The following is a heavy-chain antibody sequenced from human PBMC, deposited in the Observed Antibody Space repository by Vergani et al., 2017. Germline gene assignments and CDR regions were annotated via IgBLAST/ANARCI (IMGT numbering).Heavy chain of an antibody. Sequence: QVQLVQSGAEVKKPGASVKVSCKASGYSFTAYYMHWVRQAPGQGLEWMGRINPYSGGTNYAQMFQGRVTMTRDTSITTAYMELSRLRSDDTARYYCARLTGTDDYWGQGTLVTVSS. CDR2: INPYSGGT. V-gene: IGHV1-2*06. J-gene: IGHJ4*02. CDR3: ARLTGTDDY. D-gene: IGHD1-20*01. CDR1: GYSFTAYY.